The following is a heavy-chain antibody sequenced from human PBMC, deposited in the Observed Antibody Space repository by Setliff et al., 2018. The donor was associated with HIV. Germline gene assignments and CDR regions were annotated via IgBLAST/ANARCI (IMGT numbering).Heavy chain of an antibody. CDR1: GYTFTSYS. Sequence: GASVKVSCKASGYTFTSYSMHWVRQAPGQRLEWMGWLRTGTGDTSYSEKFQGRLTITRDTSANTAYMELSNLRSEDTAVYYCAREVGTYSGSYAVADGFDIWGQGTMVTVSS. V-gene: IGHV1-3*04. CDR2: LRTGTGDT. D-gene: IGHD1-26*01. J-gene: IGHJ3*02. CDR3: AREVGTYSGSYAVADGFDI.